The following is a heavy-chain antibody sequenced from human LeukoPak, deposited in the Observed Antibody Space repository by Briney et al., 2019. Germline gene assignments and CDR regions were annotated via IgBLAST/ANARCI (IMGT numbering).Heavy chain of an antibody. Sequence: SETLSLTCTVSGDSISSSIYYWGWIRQPPGKGLEWIGTIYYSGSTYYNPSLKSRVTMSVDTSKNQFSLKLSSVAAADTAVYYCARHSNGGCSSTRCHIDYWGQGTLVTVSS. V-gene: IGHV4-39*01. D-gene: IGHD2-2*01. CDR3: ARHSNGGCSSTRCHIDY. J-gene: IGHJ4*02. CDR1: GDSISSSIYY. CDR2: IYYSGST.